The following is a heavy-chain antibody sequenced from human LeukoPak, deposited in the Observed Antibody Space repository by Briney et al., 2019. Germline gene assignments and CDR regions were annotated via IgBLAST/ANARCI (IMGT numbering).Heavy chain of an antibody. V-gene: IGHV4-39*01. CDR2: IYYSGST. Sequence: SETLSLTCTVSDGSISSSSYYWGWIRQPPGKGLEWIGSIYYSGSTYYNPSLKSRVTISVDTSKNQFSLKLSSVTAADTAVYYCARHGNYDFWSGYPYYYYGMDVWGQGTTVTVSS. D-gene: IGHD3-3*01. J-gene: IGHJ6*02. CDR1: DGSISSSSYY. CDR3: ARHGNYDFWSGYPYYYYGMDV.